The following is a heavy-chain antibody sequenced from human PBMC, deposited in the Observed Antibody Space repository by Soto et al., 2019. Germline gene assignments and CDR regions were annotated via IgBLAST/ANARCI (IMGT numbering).Heavy chain of an antibody. CDR1: GGSISSGGYY. V-gene: IGHV4-31*03. J-gene: IGHJ6*02. CDR3: ARDRVRHDYGDYDRAWYGMDV. Sequence: SETLSLTCTVSGGSISSGGYYWSWIRQHPGKGLEWIGYIYYSGSTYYNPSLKSRVTISVDTSKNQFSLKLSSVTAADTAVYYCARDRVRHDYGDYDRAWYGMDVWGQGITVTVSS. CDR2: IYYSGST. D-gene: IGHD4-17*01.